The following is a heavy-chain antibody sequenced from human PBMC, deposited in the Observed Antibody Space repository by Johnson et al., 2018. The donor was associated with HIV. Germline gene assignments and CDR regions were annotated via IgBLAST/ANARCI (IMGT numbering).Heavy chain of an antibody. J-gene: IGHJ3*02. CDR3: ARGGGCGGDCYSGYDAFDI. D-gene: IGHD2-21*02. CDR2: IYSGGST. Sequence: VQLVESGGGLIQPGESLRLSCAASGFTVSSNYMSWVRQAPGKGLEWVSVIYSGGSTYYADSVKGRFTISRENSKNTLYLQMNRLRTWDTAVYYCARGGGCGGDCYSGYDAFDIWGQGTMVTVSS. CDR1: GFTVSSNY. V-gene: IGHV3-66*03.